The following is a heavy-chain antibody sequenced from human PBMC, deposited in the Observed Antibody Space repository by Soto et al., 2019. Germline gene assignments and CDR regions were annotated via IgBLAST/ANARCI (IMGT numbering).Heavy chain of an antibody. CDR2: IYYSGST. CDR1: GGSISSGGYY. J-gene: IGHJ4*02. D-gene: IGHD3-16*02. V-gene: IGHV4-31*03. CDR3: ARGLGELSLYYYFDY. Sequence: SETLSLTCTVSGGSISSGGYYWSWIRQHPGKGLEWIGYIYYSGSTYYNPSLKSRVTISVDTSKNQFSLKLSSVTAADTAVYYCARGLGELSLYYYFDYWGQGTLVTVSS.